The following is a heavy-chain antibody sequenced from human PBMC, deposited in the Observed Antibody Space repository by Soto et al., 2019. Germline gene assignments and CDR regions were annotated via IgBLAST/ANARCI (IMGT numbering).Heavy chain of an antibody. CDR2: LIPIFGTA. V-gene: IGHV1-69*01. D-gene: IGHD4-17*01. CDR1: GGTFSSYA. Sequence: QVQLVQSGAEVKKPGSSVKVSCKASGGTFSSYAISWVRQAPGQGLEWMGGLIPIFGTANYAQKFPGRVTITADESTSTAYMELSSLRSEDTSVYYCARAATVTTLFYYYYGMDVWGQGTTVTVSS. J-gene: IGHJ6*02. CDR3: ARAATVTTLFYYYYGMDV.